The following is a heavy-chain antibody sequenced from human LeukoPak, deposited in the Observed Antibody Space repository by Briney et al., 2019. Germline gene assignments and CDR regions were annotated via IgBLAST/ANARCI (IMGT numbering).Heavy chain of an antibody. D-gene: IGHD6-19*01. J-gene: IGHJ4*02. CDR1: GGSISSSSYY. CDR3: ASPAVAGHDY. V-gene: IGHV4-39*01. CDR2: IYYSGST. Sequence: PSETLSLTCTVSGGSISSSSYYWGWIRQPPGKGLEWIGSIYYSGSTYYDPSLKSRVTISVDTSKNQFSLKLSSVTAADTAVYYCASPAVAGHDYWGQGTLVTVSS.